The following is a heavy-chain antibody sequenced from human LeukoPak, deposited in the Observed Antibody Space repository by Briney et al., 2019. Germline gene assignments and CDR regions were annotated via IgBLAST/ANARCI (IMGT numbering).Heavy chain of an antibody. J-gene: IGHJ3*02. Sequence: GGSLRLSCGASGFTFSDYAMNWAMNWVRQAPGKGLEWVSVIYSGGSTYYADSVKGRFTISRDNSKNTLYLQMNSLRAEDTAVYYCARGGYGDYVDAFDIWGQGTMVTVSS. CDR1: GFTFSDYAMNWA. CDR2: IYSGGST. CDR3: ARGGYGDYVDAFDI. V-gene: IGHV3-66*01. D-gene: IGHD4-17*01.